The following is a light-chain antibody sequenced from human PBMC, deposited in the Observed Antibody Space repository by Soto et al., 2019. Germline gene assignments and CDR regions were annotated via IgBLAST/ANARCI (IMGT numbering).Light chain of an antibody. CDR2: EVS. J-gene: IGLJ2*01. V-gene: IGLV2-14*01. CDR1: SSDVGGYNY. Sequence: QSVLTQPASVSGSPGQSITISCTGTSSDVGGYNYVSWYQQHPGKAPKLMIYEVSNRPSGVSNRFSGSKSGNTASLTISGLQAEDEADYYCATWDDDLYTPIIGGGTKVTVL. CDR3: ATWDDDLYTPI.